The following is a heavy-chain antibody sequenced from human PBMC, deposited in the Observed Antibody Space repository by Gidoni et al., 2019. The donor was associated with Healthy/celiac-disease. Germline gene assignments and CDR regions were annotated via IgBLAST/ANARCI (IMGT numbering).Heavy chain of an antibody. D-gene: IGHD1-1*01. CDR2: INPSGGST. CDR1: GYTFTSYY. Sequence: QVQLVQSGAEVKKPGASVKVSCKASGYTFTSYYMHWVRQAPGQGLEWMGIINPSGGSTSYAQKFQGRVTMTRDTSTSTVYMELSSLRSEDTAVYYCARGPVRETTDDAFDIWGQGTMVTVSS. CDR3: ARGPVRETTDDAFDI. J-gene: IGHJ3*02. V-gene: IGHV1-46*03.